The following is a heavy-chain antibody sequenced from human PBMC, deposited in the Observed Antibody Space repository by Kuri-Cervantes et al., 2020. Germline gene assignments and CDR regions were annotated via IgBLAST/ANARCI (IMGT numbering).Heavy chain of an antibody. V-gene: IGHV4-39*01. J-gene: IGHJ4*02. D-gene: IGHD6-6*01. CDR3: ARARSSSPFFDF. CDR1: GGSISSSNYY. Sequence: SETLSLTCTVSGGSISSSNYYWGWIRQPPGKGLEWIGSIYYSGSTYYNPSLKSRVTISVDTSKNQFSLKLSSVTAADTAVYYCARARSSSPFFDFWGQGILVTVSS. CDR2: IYYSGST.